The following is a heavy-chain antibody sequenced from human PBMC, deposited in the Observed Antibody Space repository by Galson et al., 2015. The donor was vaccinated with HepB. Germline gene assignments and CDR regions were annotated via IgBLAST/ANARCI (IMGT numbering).Heavy chain of an antibody. J-gene: IGHJ4*02. CDR3: ARGGKYSYGYYVLDN. D-gene: IGHD5-18*01. CDR2: ISYDGSNK. V-gene: IGHV3-30*03. CDR1: GFTFSSYG. Sequence: SLRLSCAASGFTFSSYGMHWVRQAPGKGLEWVAVISYDGSNKYYADSVKGRFTISRDNAKNSLYLQMNSLRAEDTAVYYCARGGKYSYGYYVLDNWGQGTLATVSS.